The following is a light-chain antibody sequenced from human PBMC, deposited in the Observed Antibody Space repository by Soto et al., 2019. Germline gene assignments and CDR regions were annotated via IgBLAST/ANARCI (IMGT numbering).Light chain of an antibody. V-gene: IGKV3-11*01. Sequence: EIVLTQSPATLSLSPGERATLSCRTSQSVGSYLAWYQQKPGQAPRLLIYDASNRATGIPARFSGSGSGTDFTLTISSLEPEDFAVYYCQQRSDWPPWTCGQGTKVEIK. CDR2: DAS. CDR3: QQRSDWPPWT. J-gene: IGKJ1*01. CDR1: QSVGSY.